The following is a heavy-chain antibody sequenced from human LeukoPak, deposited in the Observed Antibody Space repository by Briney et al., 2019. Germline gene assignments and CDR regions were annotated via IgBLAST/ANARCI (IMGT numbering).Heavy chain of an antibody. D-gene: IGHD6-19*01. J-gene: IGHJ4*02. Sequence: SETLSLTCSVSGGSMSSYYWSWIRQSPGKGLEWIGYIYHSGSTDYNSSLKSRVTISEDTSKKQFSLKVSSVTAADTAVYYCAKDPSSGWYEGGVYFDYWGQGTLVTVSS. V-gene: IGHV4-59*01. CDR2: IYHSGST. CDR1: GGSMSSYY. CDR3: AKDPSSGWYEGGVYFDY.